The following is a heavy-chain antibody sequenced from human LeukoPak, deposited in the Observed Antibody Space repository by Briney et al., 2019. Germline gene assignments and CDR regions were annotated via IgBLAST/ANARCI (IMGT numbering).Heavy chain of an antibody. CDR2: IYPGDSET. Sequence: GEPLKISCQWSGDSFRNSWIGWVRQMTGKGPDWVGVIYPGDSETRYGPSFQGQVTISVDKSLSAAYLQWSSLKASDSAMYYCATWGRNGYFGMDVWGQGTPVIVSS. V-gene: IGHV5-51*01. CDR3: ATWGRNGYFGMDV. J-gene: IGHJ6*02. CDR1: GDSFRNSW. D-gene: IGHD1-1*01.